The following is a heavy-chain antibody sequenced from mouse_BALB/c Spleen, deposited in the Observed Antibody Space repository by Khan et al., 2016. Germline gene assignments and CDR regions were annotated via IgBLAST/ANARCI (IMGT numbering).Heavy chain of an antibody. D-gene: IGHD4-1*02. V-gene: IGHV3-2*02. J-gene: IGHJ3*01. CDR1: GYSITSDYA. CDR2: ISYSGST. Sequence: EVQLQESGPGLVKPSQSLSLTCTVTGYSITSDYAWNWIRQFPGNKLEWMGYISYSGSTSYNPSLKSRISITRDTSKNPFFLQLHSVTTEDTATYYCASNWDEEDYWGQGTLVTVSA. CDR3: ASNWDEEDY.